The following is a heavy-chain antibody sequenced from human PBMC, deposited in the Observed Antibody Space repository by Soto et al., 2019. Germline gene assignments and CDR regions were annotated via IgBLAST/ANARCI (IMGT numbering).Heavy chain of an antibody. D-gene: IGHD3-3*01. CDR3: ARDRSPITIFGVVQFGNWLDP. CDR1: GGSISSGDYL. J-gene: IGHJ5*02. CDR2: IYYSGST. V-gene: IGHV4-30-4*01. Sequence: PSETLSLTCTVSGGSISSGDYLWTWIRQPPGKGLEWIGYIYYSGSTYYNPSLKSRVTMSIDPSENQFSLKLSSVTAADTAVYYCARDRSPITIFGVVQFGNWLDPWGQGTLVT.